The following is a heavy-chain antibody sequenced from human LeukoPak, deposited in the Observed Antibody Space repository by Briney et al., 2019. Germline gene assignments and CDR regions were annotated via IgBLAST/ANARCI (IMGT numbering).Heavy chain of an antibody. CDR3: ARDASLRLVVGDYFDY. D-gene: IGHD3-22*01. CDR1: GYSFTSYY. V-gene: IGHV1-46*01. Sequence: ASVKVSCKASGYSFTSYYMNWVRQAPGQGLDWMGIINPSGGSTSYAQKFQGRVTMTRDTSTSTVYMELSSLRSEDTAVYYCARDASLRLVVGDYFDYWGQGTLVTVSS. CDR2: INPSGGST. J-gene: IGHJ4*02.